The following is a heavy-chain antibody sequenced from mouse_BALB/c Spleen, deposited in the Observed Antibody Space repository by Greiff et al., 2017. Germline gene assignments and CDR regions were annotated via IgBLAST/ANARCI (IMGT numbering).Heavy chain of an antibody. J-gene: IGHJ2*01. CDR1: GFNIKDYY. CDR2: IDPENGDT. D-gene: IGHD2-4*01. CDR3: NAHTMIFDY. Sequence: VQLQQSGAELVKPGASVKLSCTASGFNIKDYYMHWVKQRPEQGLEWIGWIDPENGDTEYAPKFQGKATMTADTSSNTAYLQLSSLTSEDTAVYYCNAHTMIFDYWGQGTTLTVSS. V-gene: IGHV14-4*02.